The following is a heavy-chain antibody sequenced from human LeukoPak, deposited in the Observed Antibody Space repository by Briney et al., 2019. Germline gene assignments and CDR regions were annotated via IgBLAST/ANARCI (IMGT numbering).Heavy chain of an antibody. D-gene: IGHD1-26*01. Sequence: ASVKVSCKASGGTFSSYAIGWVRQAPGQGLEWMGGIIPIFGTANYAQKFQGRVTITADESTSTAYMELSSLRSEDTAVYYCAIPIVGATRGGAFDIWGQGTMVTVSS. V-gene: IGHV1-69*13. CDR3: AIPIVGATRGGAFDI. CDR2: IIPIFGTA. CDR1: GGTFSSYA. J-gene: IGHJ3*02.